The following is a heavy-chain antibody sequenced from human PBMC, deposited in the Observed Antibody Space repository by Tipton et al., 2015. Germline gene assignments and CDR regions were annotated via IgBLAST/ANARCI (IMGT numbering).Heavy chain of an antibody. D-gene: IGHD6-6*01. CDR3: AREYSGSSNWFDP. J-gene: IGHJ5*02. CDR1: GGTFSSYA. Sequence: QLVQSGAEVKKPGSSVKVSCKASGGTFSSYAISWVRQAPGQGLEWMGWINGYNAKTNYKQKFQGRVTMTTDTSTSTAYMELRSLRSDDTAVYYCAREYSGSSNWFDPWGQGTLVTVSS. V-gene: IGHV1-18*01. CDR2: INGYNAKT.